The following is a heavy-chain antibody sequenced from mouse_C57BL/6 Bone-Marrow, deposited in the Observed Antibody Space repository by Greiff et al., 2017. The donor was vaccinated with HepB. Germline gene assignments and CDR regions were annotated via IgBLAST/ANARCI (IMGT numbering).Heavy chain of an antibody. Sequence: QVQLKQSGAELAKPGASVKLSCKASGYTFTSYWMHWVKQRPGQGLEWIGYINPSSGYTKYNQKFKDKATLTADKSSSTAYMQLSSLTYEDSAVYYCASLLEFYYFDYWGQGTTLTVSS. CDR1: GYTFTSYW. CDR3: ASLLEFYYFDY. CDR2: INPSSGYT. J-gene: IGHJ2*01. V-gene: IGHV1-7*01. D-gene: IGHD1-2*01.